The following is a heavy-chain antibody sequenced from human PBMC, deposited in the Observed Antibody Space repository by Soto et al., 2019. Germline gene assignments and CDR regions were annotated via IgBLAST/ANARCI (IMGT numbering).Heavy chain of an antibody. CDR3: ARGPDNWHYLWLYY. J-gene: IGHJ4*02. Sequence: EVQLVESGGGLVKPGGSLRLSCAASGFTFSSYSMNWVRQAPGKGLEWVSSISSSSSYIYYADSVKGRFTISRDNAKNSLYLQMNSLRAEDTAVYYCARGPDNWHYLWLYYWGPGTLVTVSS. V-gene: IGHV3-21*01. CDR2: ISSSSSYI. D-gene: IGHD1-7*01. CDR1: GFTFSSYS.